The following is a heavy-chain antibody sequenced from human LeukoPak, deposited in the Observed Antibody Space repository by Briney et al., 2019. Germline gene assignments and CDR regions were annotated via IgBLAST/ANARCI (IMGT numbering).Heavy chain of an antibody. V-gene: IGHV4-4*09. CDR3: ARHFGPHYFDY. CDR1: GGSISSYY. D-gene: IGHD3-3*01. J-gene: IGHJ4*02. Sequence: SETLSLTCTVSGGSISSYYWSWIRQPPGRGLEWIGYIYTSGNTNYNPSLKSRVTLSVDTSKNQFSLKLSSVTAADTAVYYCARHFGPHYFDYWGQGTLVTVFS. CDR2: IYTSGNT.